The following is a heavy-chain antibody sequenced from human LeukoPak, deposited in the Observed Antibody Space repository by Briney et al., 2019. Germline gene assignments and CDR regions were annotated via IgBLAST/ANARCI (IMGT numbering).Heavy chain of an antibody. CDR2: ISWNSGSI. Sequence: GGSLRLSCTASGFTFDDDAMHWVRQAPGKGLEWVSGISWNSGSIGYADSVKGRFTISRDNAKNSLYLQMNSLRAEDTALYYCAKDFSSTSRYYFDYWGQGTLVTVSS. V-gene: IGHV3-9*01. D-gene: IGHD2-2*01. CDR3: AKDFSSTSRYYFDY. CDR1: GFTFDDDA. J-gene: IGHJ4*02.